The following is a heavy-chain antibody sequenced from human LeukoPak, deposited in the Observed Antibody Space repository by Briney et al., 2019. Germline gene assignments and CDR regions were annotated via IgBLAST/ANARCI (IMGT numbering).Heavy chain of an antibody. CDR3: ARGVEMATISAAYFDY. CDR1: GGTFSSYA. V-gene: IGHV1-69*13. J-gene: IGHJ4*02. CDR2: IIPIFGTA. D-gene: IGHD5-24*01. Sequence: SVTVSCKASGGTFSSYAISWVRQAPGRGLEWMGGIIPIFGTANYAQRFQGRVTITADESTSTAYMELSSLRSEDTAVYYCARGVEMATISAAYFDYCGQGTLVTVSS.